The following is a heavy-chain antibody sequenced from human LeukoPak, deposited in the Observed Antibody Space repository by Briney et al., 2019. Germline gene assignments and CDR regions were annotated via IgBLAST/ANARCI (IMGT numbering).Heavy chain of an antibody. CDR2: ISSSDTT. D-gene: IGHD5-24*01. Sequence: PGGSLRLSCAASGFTFSDYYMSWIRQAPGKGLEWVSYISSSDTTYYADSVKGRFTISRDNSKNTLYLQMNSLRAEDTAVYYCAREEMATTAFDYWGQGTLVTVSS. J-gene: IGHJ4*02. V-gene: IGHV3-11*01. CDR3: AREEMATTAFDY. CDR1: GFTFSDYY.